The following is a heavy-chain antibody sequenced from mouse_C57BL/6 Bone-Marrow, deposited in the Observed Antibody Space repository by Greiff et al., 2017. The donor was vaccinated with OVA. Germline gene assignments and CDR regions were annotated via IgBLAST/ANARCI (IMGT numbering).Heavy chain of an antibody. D-gene: IGHD2-4*01. Sequence: EVQLVESGPELVKPGASVKISCKASGYSFTGYYMNWVKQSPEKSLEWIGEINPSTGGTTYNQKFKAKATLTVDKASSTAYMQLKSLTSEDSAVYYCARTLYYDYSHWYFDVWGTGTTVTVSS. CDR1: GYSFTGYY. CDR2: INPSTGGT. J-gene: IGHJ1*03. CDR3: ARTLYYDYSHWYFDV. V-gene: IGHV1-42*01.